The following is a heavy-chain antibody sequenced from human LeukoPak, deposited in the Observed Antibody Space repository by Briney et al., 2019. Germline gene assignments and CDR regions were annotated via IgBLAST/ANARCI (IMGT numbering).Heavy chain of an antibody. CDR1: GFTFSSYE. V-gene: IGHV3-48*03. CDR2: ISIGGDTI. D-gene: IGHD3-10*01. J-gene: IGHJ4*02. CDR3: ARPLGYSGSGSYYAY. Sequence: GGSLRLSREASGFTFSSYEMSWVRQAPGKGLEWVSYISIGGDTIHYADSVKGRFTISRDNAKKSLYLQMNSLRAEDTAVYYCARPLGYSGSGSYYAYWGQGTLVTVSA.